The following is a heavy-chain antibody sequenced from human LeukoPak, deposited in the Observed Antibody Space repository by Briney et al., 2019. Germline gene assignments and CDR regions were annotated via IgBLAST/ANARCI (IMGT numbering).Heavy chain of an antibody. CDR1: GGSINNCY. CDR3: ARGGDYGDLRYFDY. J-gene: IGHJ4*02. CDR2: IYYRGST. D-gene: IGHD4-17*01. V-gene: IGHV4-59*01. Sequence: PSETLSLTCTVSGGSINNCYWSWIRQPPGKGLEWIGYIYYRGSTNYNPSLKSRVTFSVDTSKNQFSLKLNSVTAADTAVYYCARGGDYGDLRYFDYWGQGTLVTVSP.